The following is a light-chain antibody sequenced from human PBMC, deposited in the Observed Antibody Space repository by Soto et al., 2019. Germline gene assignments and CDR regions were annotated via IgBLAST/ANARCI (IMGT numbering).Light chain of an antibody. Sequence: EILMTQSPATLSVSPGDRATLSCRASQSVSNNLAWYQQKPGQGPRLLILGASTRATGIPARFSGSGSGTESTLTISSLQSEDFAVYYCHQYNFWPTFGQGTKVDIK. CDR1: QSVSNN. J-gene: IGKJ1*01. V-gene: IGKV3-15*01. CDR3: HQYNFWPT. CDR2: GAS.